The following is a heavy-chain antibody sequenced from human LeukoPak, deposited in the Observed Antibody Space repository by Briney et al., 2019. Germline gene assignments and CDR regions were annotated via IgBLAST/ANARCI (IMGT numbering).Heavy chain of an antibody. D-gene: IGHD6-13*01. J-gene: IGHJ3*02. Sequence: PGRSLRLSCAASGFTFSSYAMHWVRQAPGKGLEWVAVISYDGSNKYYADSVKGRFTISRDNSKNTLYLQMNSLRAEDTAVYYCARDWNSRDYAFDIWGQGTMVTVSS. CDR1: GFTFSSYA. CDR3: ARDWNSRDYAFDI. V-gene: IGHV3-30*04. CDR2: ISYDGSNK.